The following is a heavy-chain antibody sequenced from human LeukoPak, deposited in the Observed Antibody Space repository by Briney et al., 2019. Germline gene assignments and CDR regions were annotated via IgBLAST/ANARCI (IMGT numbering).Heavy chain of an antibody. D-gene: IGHD5-12*01. CDR3: AKDQKVAKADFDY. CDR1: GLDLSKYA. Sequence: GGSLRLSCAASGLDLSKYAMSWVRQAPGKGLEWVSGISGSGGSTHYADSVKGRFTISRDNSKNTLYLQMNSLRAEDTAVYYCAKDQKVAKADFDYWGQGTLVTVSS. J-gene: IGHJ4*02. V-gene: IGHV3-23*01. CDR2: ISGSGGST.